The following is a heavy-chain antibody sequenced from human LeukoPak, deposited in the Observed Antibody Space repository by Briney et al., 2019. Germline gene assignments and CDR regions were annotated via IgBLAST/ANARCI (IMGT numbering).Heavy chain of an antibody. Sequence: PGGSLRLSCAASGFTFSSYAMSWVRQAPGKGLECVSAISGSGRNTYYADSVKGRFTISRDNSKNTLYLQMNSLRAEDTAVYYCAKTHYVGIVGATTLNYYFDYWGQGTLVTVSS. V-gene: IGHV3-23*01. CDR2: ISGSGRNT. CDR1: GFTFSSYA. D-gene: IGHD1-26*01. J-gene: IGHJ4*02. CDR3: AKTHYVGIVGATTLNYYFDY.